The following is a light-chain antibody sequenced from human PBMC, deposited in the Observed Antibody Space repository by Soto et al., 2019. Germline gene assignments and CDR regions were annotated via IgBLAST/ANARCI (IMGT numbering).Light chain of an antibody. CDR3: PSYDSSLSVL. Sequence: QSVLTQPPSVFGAPGQRVTISCTGSSSNIGAGYDVHWYQQLPGTAPKLLIYGNSNRPSGVPDRFSGSKSGTSASLAITGLHAEDEADYYRPSYDSSLSVLFGGGTKLTVL. J-gene: IGLJ2*01. CDR1: SSNIGAGYD. CDR2: GNS. V-gene: IGLV1-40*01.